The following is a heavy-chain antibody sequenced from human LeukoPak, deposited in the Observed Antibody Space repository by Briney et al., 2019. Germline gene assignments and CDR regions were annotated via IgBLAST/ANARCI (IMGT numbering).Heavy chain of an antibody. J-gene: IGHJ4*02. CDR3: AKYTSYYFDS. D-gene: IGHD3-16*01. CDR2: VTGSGDRT. Sequence: GGSLRLSCAVSGFTFSSYAMIWVRQAPGKGLEWVSAVTGSGDRTFYAAPVKGRFTTTRDNTQNTLYLEMNSLRAEDTAVYYCAKYTSYYFDSWGQGTLVTVSS. V-gene: IGHV3-23*01. CDR1: GFTFSSYA.